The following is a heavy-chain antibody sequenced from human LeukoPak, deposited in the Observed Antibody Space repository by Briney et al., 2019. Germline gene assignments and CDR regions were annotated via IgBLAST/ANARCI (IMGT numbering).Heavy chain of an antibody. Sequence: ASVKVSCKASGYTFPGYYIHWVRQAPGQGLEWMGWINANSGGTDYAQKFQDTVTMTRDTSITTAYMELSRLRSDDTAVYYCARGVPDSASIGDYWGQGTLVTVSS. J-gene: IGHJ4*02. V-gene: IGHV1-2*02. CDR1: GYTFPGYY. CDR3: ARGVPDSASIGDY. CDR2: INANSGGT. D-gene: IGHD2-21*01.